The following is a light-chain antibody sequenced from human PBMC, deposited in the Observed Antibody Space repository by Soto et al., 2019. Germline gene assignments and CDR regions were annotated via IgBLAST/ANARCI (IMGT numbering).Light chain of an antibody. CDR2: SAS. Sequence: EIVLTQSPGTLSLSPGERVTLSCRASQSVSSNYLAWYQQKPGQAPRLLIYSASSRATGIPDRFSGRGSGTDFTLTINRLEPEDFAVYYCQQYGGSPRVTFGGGTKVEIK. CDR3: QQYGGSPRVT. V-gene: IGKV3-20*01. J-gene: IGKJ4*01. CDR1: QSVSSNY.